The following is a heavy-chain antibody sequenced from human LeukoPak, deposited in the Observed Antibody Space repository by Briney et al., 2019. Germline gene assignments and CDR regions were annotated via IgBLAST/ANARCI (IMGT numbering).Heavy chain of an antibody. J-gene: IGHJ4*02. D-gene: IGHD6-13*01. Sequence: PSETLSLTCAVYGGSFSDYYWTWIRQTPGKGLEWIGQISHSGTTSYNPSLKSRVTMSVDTSKNQFSLKLTSVTAADTAVYYCARLLPIAAAGGHYFDYWGQGTLVTVSS. CDR3: ARLLPIAAAGGHYFDY. CDR2: ISHSGTT. CDR1: GGSFSDYY. V-gene: IGHV4-34*01.